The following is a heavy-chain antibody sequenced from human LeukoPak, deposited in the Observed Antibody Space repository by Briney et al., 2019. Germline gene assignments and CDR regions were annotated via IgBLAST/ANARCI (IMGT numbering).Heavy chain of an antibody. Sequence: GGSPRLSCAASGFTFSSYSLNWVRQAPGKGLEWVSSISSSSSYIYYADSVKGRFTISRGNAKNSLYLQMNSLRAEDTAVYYCARALKFGGVDAFDIWGQGTMVTVSS. V-gene: IGHV3-21*01. CDR1: GFTFSSYS. D-gene: IGHD3-16*01. CDR3: ARALKFGGVDAFDI. CDR2: ISSSSSYI. J-gene: IGHJ3*02.